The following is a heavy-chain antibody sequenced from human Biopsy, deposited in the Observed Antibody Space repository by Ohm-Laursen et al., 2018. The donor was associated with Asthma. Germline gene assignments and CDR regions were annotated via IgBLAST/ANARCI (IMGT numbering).Heavy chain of an antibody. CDR2: VNTGNGDT. J-gene: IGHJ3*01. V-gene: IGHV1-3*04. CDR1: GYNFIRFA. CDR3: ARTYYDFLTGQVKDVFGV. Sequence: ASVKVSCKASGYNFIRFAIHWVRQAPGQRLEWMGWVNTGNGDTKYSQKLQGRVTITRDTSASTAYMELRSLRSEDTATYYCARTYYDFLTGQVKDVFGVWGQGTMVTVSS. D-gene: IGHD3-9*01.